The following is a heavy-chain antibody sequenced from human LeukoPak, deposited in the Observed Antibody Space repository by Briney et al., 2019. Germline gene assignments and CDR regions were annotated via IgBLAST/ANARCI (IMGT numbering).Heavy chain of an antibody. Sequence: GGSLRLSCAASGFTFSPYWMHWVRQAPGKGLEWVSRINSDGSDTTYADSVKGRFTISRDNAENTLYLQMTSLRAEDTGVYYCTRDRNTGTSYENLFVYWGQGTLVTVSS. V-gene: IGHV3-74*03. CDR3: TRDRNTGTSYENLFVY. CDR1: GFTFSPYW. D-gene: IGHD1-1*01. CDR2: INSDGSDT. J-gene: IGHJ4*02.